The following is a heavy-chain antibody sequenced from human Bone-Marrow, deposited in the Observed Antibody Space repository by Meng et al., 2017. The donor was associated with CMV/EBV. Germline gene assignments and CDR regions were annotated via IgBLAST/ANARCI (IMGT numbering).Heavy chain of an antibody. D-gene: IGHD1-26*01. V-gene: IGHV3-23*03. Sequence: GGSLRLSCAVSGFTFSTYAMTWVRQAPGKGLEWVSVIYSGDASTYYAGSVKGRFTISRDNSKNTLYLQMNSLRVEDTAIYYCAKGPEELAPLYFDYWGQGTLVTASS. CDR2: IYSGDAST. J-gene: IGHJ4*02. CDR1: GFTFSTYA. CDR3: AKGPEELAPLYFDY.